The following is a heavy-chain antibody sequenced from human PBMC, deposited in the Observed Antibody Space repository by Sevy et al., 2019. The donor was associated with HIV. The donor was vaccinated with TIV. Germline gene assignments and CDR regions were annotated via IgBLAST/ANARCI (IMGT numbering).Heavy chain of an antibody. J-gene: IGHJ3*02. CDR3: AREDLRGYSYGYAFDI. V-gene: IGHV1-69*13. CDR1: GGTFSSYA. D-gene: IGHD5-18*01. Sequence: ASVKVSCKASGGTFSSYAISWGRQAPGRGLEWMGGIIPIFGTANYAQKFQGRVTITADESTSTAYMELSSLRSEDTAVYYCAREDLRGYSYGYAFDIWGQGTMVTVSS. CDR2: IIPIFGTA.